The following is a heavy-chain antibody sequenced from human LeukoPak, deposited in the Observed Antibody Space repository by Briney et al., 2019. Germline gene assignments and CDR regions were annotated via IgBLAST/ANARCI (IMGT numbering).Heavy chain of an antibody. V-gene: IGHV4-61*02. CDR3: ARAVITMIVPSGDWFDP. D-gene: IGHD3-22*01. CDR2: IYTSGST. CDR1: GGSISSGSYY. Sequence: SETLSLTCTVSGGSISSGSYYWSWIRQPAGKGLEWIGRIYTSGSTNYNPSLKSRVTISVDTSKNQFSLKLSSVTAADTAVYYCARAVITMIVPSGDWFDPWGRGTLVTVSS. J-gene: IGHJ5*02.